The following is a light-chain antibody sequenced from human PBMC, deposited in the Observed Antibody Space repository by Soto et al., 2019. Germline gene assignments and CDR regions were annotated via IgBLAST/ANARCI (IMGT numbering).Light chain of an antibody. CDR1: SSDVGGYNY. V-gene: IGLV2-14*01. CDR2: EVS. Sequence: QSVLTQPASVSGSPGQSITISCTGTSSDVGGYNYVSWYQQHPGKAPKLTIYEVSDRPSGVSNRFSGSKSGNTASLTISGLQADDEADYYCSSSTGSRNWVFGGGTKLTVL. CDR3: SSSTGSRNWV. J-gene: IGLJ3*02.